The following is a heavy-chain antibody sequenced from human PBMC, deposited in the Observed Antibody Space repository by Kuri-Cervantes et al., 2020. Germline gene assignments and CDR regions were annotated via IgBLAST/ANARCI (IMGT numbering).Heavy chain of an antibody. J-gene: IGHJ3*02. CDR3: ARLPPNHSSDYYRPPDAFDI. V-gene: IGHV4-39*01. CDR2: IYYSGST. CDR1: GGSISSSSYY. D-gene: IGHD3-22*01. Sequence: SETLSLTCTVSGGSISSSSYYWGWIRQPPGKGLEWIGSIYYSGSTYYNPSLKSRVTISVDTSKNQSSLKLSSVTAADTAVYYCARLPPNHSSDYYRPPDAFDIWGQGTMVTVSS.